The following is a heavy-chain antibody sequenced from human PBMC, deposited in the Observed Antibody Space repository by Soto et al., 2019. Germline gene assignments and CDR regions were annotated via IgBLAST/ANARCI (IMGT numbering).Heavy chain of an antibody. CDR2: ISATGGST. CDR3: AKDRLAGNFDY. V-gene: IGHV3-23*01. Sequence: GYLRLSCAASGFTFNNYAMNWVRQAPGKGLEWVATISATGGSTYYADSVKGRFTISRDNSKNTLYLQMNGLRVEDTAVYYCAKDRLAGNFDYWGQGTQVTVSS. J-gene: IGHJ4*02. CDR1: GFTFNNYA.